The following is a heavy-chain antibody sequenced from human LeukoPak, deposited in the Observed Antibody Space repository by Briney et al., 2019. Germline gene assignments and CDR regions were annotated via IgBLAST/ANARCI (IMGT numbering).Heavy chain of an antibody. CDR3: ARGCGGDCYSAIDY. D-gene: IGHD2-21*02. CDR1: GFTFSSYA. Sequence: GRSLRLSCAASGFTFSSYAMHWVRQAPGKGLEWVAVISYDGSNKYYADSVKGRFTISRDNSKNTLYPQMNSLRAEDTAVYYCARGCGGDCYSAIDYWGQGTLVTVSS. CDR2: ISYDGSNK. J-gene: IGHJ4*02. V-gene: IGHV3-30-3*01.